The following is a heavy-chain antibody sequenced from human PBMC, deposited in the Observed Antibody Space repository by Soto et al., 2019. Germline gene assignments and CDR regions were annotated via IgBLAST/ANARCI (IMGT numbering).Heavy chain of an antibody. D-gene: IGHD6-6*01. Sequence: GASVKVSCKTSGYTFTNYGINWVRQAPGQGLEWMGWISAYNGNTNYAQKLQGRVTMTTDTSTSTAYMELKSLTSDDTAVYYCAKSGGWQLEDYGYGMDVWGQGTTVTVSS. J-gene: IGHJ6*02. V-gene: IGHV1-18*04. CDR3: AKSGGWQLEDYGYGMDV. CDR1: GYTFTNYG. CDR2: ISAYNGNT.